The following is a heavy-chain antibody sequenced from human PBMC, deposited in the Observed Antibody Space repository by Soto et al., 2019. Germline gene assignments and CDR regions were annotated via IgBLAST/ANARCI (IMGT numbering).Heavy chain of an antibody. CDR2: IRSKAYGGTT. CDR1: GFTFGDYA. D-gene: IGHD3-3*01. V-gene: IGHV3-49*05. CDR3: AFWSGYHSPSYYYYYYGMDV. J-gene: IGHJ6*02. Sequence: EVQLVESGGGLVKPGRSLRLSCTASGFTFGDYAMSWFRQAPGKGLEWVGFIRSKAYGGTTEYAASVKGRFTISRDDSKSIAYLQMNSLKTEDTAVYYCAFWSGYHSPSYYYYYYGMDVWGQGTTVTVSS.